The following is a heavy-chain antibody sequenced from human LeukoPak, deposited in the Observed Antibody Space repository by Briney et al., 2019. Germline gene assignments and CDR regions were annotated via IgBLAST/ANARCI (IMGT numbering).Heavy chain of an antibody. CDR3: VRDDRGIAVGTRDH. V-gene: IGHV3-7*03. J-gene: IGHJ4*02. D-gene: IGHD6-19*01. CDR1: GFTFSIYW. CDR2: INPDRTEK. Sequence: GGSLRLSCAASGFTFSIYWMIWVRQAPGQGLEWVATINPDRTEKRYVDTVKGRFTISRDNGKNSLYLQMNSLRAEDTAVYYCVRDDRGIAVGTRDHGAQGTLVTVSS.